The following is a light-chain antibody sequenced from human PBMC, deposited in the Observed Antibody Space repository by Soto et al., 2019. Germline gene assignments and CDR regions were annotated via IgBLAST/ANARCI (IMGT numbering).Light chain of an antibody. Sequence: EIVMTQSPATLSVSPGERATLSCRASQSVSSNLAWYQQKPGQAPRLLIYGASNKATGVPARFSGSGSGTEFTLTISSLQSEDFAVYYCQQYSDWPLSFGGGTKVEIK. CDR2: GAS. V-gene: IGKV3-15*01. J-gene: IGKJ4*01. CDR3: QQYSDWPLS. CDR1: QSVSSN.